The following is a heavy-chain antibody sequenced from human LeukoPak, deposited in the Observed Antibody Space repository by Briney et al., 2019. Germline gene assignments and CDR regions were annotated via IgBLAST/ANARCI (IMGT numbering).Heavy chain of an antibody. Sequence: SVKVSCKASGGTFSSYAISWVRQAPGQGLEWMGGIIPIFGTANYALKFQGRVTITADESTSTAYMELSSLRSEDTAVYYCASERLGYCSGGSCSKRAYGMDVWGKGTTVTVSS. J-gene: IGHJ6*04. CDR2: IIPIFGTA. D-gene: IGHD2-15*01. CDR3: ASERLGYCSGGSCSKRAYGMDV. V-gene: IGHV1-69*13. CDR1: GGTFSSYA.